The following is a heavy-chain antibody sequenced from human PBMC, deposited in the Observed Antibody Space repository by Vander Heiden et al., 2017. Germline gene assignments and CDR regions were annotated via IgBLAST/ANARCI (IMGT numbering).Heavy chain of an antibody. CDR3: ARHGTYYDSSGYYGP. V-gene: IGHV5-51*01. CDR1: GYRFTSYW. J-gene: IGHJ5*02. Sequence: EVQLVQSGAEVKKSGQSLTISCTGSGYRFTSYWIGWVRQMTGRGLEWMGIIYPGDSDTRFSPSFQGQVTISVDNSINTVYLQWSSLKASDTAVYYCARHGTYYDSSGYYGPWGQGTLVTVS. CDR2: IYPGDSDT. D-gene: IGHD3-22*01.